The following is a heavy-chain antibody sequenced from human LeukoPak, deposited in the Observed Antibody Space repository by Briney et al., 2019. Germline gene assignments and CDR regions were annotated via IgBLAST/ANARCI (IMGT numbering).Heavy chain of an antibody. D-gene: IGHD3-22*01. CDR1: GGSFSGYY. J-gene: IGHJ3*02. V-gene: IGHV4-34*01. CDR2: INHSGST. Sequence: SETLSLTCAVYGGSFSGYYWSWIRQPPGKGVEWIGEINHSGSTNYNPSLKSRVTISVDTSKNQFSLKLSSVTAADTAVYYCAACDYYGSSGYYCDAFDIWGQGTMVTVSS. CDR3: AACDYYGSSGYYCDAFDI.